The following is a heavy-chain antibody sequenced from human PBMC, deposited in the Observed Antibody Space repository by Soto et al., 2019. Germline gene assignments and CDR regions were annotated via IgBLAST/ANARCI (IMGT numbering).Heavy chain of an antibody. J-gene: IGHJ4*02. Sequence: EVQLLESGGGLVQPGGSLRLSCAASGFTFSGYAMSWVRQAPGKGLEWVSTISGGGGSSYFADSVKGRFIISRDTSKNTLNLQMKSLRPEDTAVYYCAKGGCSGGSCYPLDSWGQGTLVTVSS. V-gene: IGHV3-23*01. CDR3: AKGGCSGGSCYPLDS. CDR2: ISGGGGSS. CDR1: GFTFSGYA. D-gene: IGHD2-15*01.